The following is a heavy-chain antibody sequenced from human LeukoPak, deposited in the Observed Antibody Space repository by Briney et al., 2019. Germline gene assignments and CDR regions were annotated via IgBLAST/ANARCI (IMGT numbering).Heavy chain of an antibody. V-gene: IGHV3-23*01. D-gene: IGHD3-10*01. Sequence: GGSLRLSCAASGFTFSSYAMSWVRQAPGKGLEWVSAISGSGGSTYYADSVKGRFTISRDNSKNTLYLQMNSLRAEDKAVYYCAKDRILDGSGSYPYYFDYWGQGTLVTVSS. CDR1: GFTFSSYA. CDR3: AKDRILDGSGSYPYYFDY. J-gene: IGHJ4*02. CDR2: ISGSGGST.